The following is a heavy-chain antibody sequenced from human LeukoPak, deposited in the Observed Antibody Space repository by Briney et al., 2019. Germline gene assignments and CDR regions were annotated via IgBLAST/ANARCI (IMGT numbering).Heavy chain of an antibody. CDR2: ISGGGGST. J-gene: IGHJ4*02. Sequence: GGSLRLSCAASGFTFSSYAMSWVRQAPGKGLEWVSAISGGGGSTYYADSVKGRFTISRDNSKNTLYLQMNSLRAEDTAVYYCAKDEVLSREVVPAAMSDYWGQGTLVTVSS. V-gene: IGHV3-23*01. CDR1: GFTFSSYA. D-gene: IGHD2-2*01. CDR3: AKDEVLSREVVPAAMSDY.